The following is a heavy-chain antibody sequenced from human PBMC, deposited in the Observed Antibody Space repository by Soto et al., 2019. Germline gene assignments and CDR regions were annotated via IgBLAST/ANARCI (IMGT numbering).Heavy chain of an antibody. CDR3: ASGQGRAEDGKFDS. CDR2: IYYIGST. CDR1: GVSISSFY. V-gene: IGHV4-59*01. J-gene: IGHJ4*02. Sequence: SETLTLTCTVSGVSISSFYWSWMRQSPGKGLEWIGYIYYIGSTNFNTSLKSRVTISLDMSKNQFSLKLSSVTAADTAVYFCASGQGRAEDGKFDSWGQGTLVTVSS. D-gene: IGHD6-19*01.